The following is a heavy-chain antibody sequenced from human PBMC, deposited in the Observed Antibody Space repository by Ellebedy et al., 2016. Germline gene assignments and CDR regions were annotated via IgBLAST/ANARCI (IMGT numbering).Heavy chain of an antibody. CDR1: GFTFSSYS. CDR3: ARPRGTVYYYGMNV. J-gene: IGHJ6*02. D-gene: IGHD1-14*01. CDR2: ISSSSSYI. Sequence: GESLKISCAASGFTFSSYSMNWVRQAPGKGLEWVSSISSSSSYIYYADSVKGRFTISRDNAKNTLYLQMSGLRAEDSAVYYCARPRGTVYYYGMNVWGQGTTVIVSS. V-gene: IGHV3-21*01.